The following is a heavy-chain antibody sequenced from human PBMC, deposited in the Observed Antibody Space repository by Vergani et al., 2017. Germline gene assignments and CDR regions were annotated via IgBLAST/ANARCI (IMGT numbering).Heavy chain of an antibody. V-gene: IGHV3-7*01. Sequence: EVQLVESGGALVQPGGSLRLSCAASGFTFSSYWMTWVRQAPGKGLEWVANIKQDGSVKYYVDSVKGRLTISRDNAKNSLYLQMNSLRAEDTAVYYCARDGSVGPDYWGQGTLVTVSS. CDR1: GFTFSSYW. CDR3: ARDGSVGPDY. CDR2: IKQDGSVK. J-gene: IGHJ4*02. D-gene: IGHD4-23*01.